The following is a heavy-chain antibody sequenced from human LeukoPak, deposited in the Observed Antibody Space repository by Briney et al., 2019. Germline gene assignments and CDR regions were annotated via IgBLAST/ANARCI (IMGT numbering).Heavy chain of an antibody. V-gene: IGHV3-74*01. CDR2: ISHTGSTT. D-gene: IGHD6-6*01. J-gene: IGHJ4*02. Sequence: PGGSLRLSCTASGFSFSGHWMHWARQLPGKGLVGVSRISHTGSTTSYADSVKGRFTVSRDNAKNTLYLQVNNLRAEDTAVYYCARGPNSNWSGLDFWGQGTLLTVSS. CDR3: ARGPNSNWSGLDF. CDR1: GFSFSGHW.